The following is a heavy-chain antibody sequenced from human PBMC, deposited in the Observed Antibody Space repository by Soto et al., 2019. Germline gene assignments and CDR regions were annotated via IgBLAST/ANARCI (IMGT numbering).Heavy chain of an antibody. J-gene: IGHJ3*02. CDR1: GFSLNTSAVG. CDR3: AHXEGDDYVWGSYKDAFDI. V-gene: IGHV2-5*02. Sequence: SGPALVNPTQTLTLTCSFAGFSLNTSAVGVGWIRQPPGKALEWLALIYWDDDKRYSPSLKSRLTITKDTSKNQVVLKMTNMDPVDTATYYCAHXEGDDYVWGSYKDAFDIWGQGTMVTVSS. CDR2: IYWDDDK. D-gene: IGHD3-16*01.